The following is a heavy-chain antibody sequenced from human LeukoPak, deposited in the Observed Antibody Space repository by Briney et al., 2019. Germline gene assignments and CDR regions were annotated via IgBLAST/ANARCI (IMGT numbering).Heavy chain of an antibody. CDR1: GGSISSYN. CDR3: ALYDFWSGYYAWIDP. D-gene: IGHD3-3*01. V-gene: IGHV4-59*08. Sequence: SETLSLTCTVSGGSISSYNWNWIRQPPGKGLEWIGFIYYTGSTNYNPSLKSRVTMSVDTIKNQFSLELSSVTAADTAVYYCALYDFWSGYYAWIDPWGQGTLVTVSS. J-gene: IGHJ5*02. CDR2: IYYTGST.